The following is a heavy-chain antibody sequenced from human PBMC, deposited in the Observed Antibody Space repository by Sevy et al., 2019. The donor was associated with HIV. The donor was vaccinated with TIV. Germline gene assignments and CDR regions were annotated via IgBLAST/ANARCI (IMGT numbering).Heavy chain of an antibody. D-gene: IGHD5-12*01. CDR2: IRRNSHEPYGGTT. CDR1: GFTLGDYA. Sequence: GGSLRLSCTSSGFTLGDYAMSWFRQAPGKGLEWVAFIRRNSHEPYGGTTDYAASVKGRFTISRDDSKSIAYLQMNSLKTEDTAVYYCTRALATADTPEYYFDYWGQGILVTVSS. V-gene: IGHV3-49*03. J-gene: IGHJ4*02. CDR3: TRALATADTPEYYFDY.